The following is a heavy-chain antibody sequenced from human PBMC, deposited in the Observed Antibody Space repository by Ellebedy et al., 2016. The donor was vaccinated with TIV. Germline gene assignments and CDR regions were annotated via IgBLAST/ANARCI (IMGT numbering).Heavy chain of an antibody. CDR2: ISWNSGSI. CDR3: AKARGHQYGSGSQWYFDL. J-gene: IGHJ2*01. D-gene: IGHD3-10*01. V-gene: IGHV3-9*03. CDR1: GFTFDDYA. Sequence: SLKISCAASGFTFDDYAMHWVRQAPGKGLEWVSGISWNSGSIGYADSVKGRFTISRDNAKNSLYLQMNSLRAEDMALYYCAKARGHQYGSGSQWYFDLWGRGTLVTVSS.